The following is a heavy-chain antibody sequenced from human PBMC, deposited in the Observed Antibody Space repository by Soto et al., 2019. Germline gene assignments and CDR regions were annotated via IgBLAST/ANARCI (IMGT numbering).Heavy chain of an antibody. CDR1: GFTFSSYG. CDR3: AKDQVVITTNDYYYGMDV. D-gene: IGHD3-22*01. J-gene: IGHJ6*02. V-gene: IGHV3-30*18. CDR2: ISYDGSNK. Sequence: HPGGSLRLSCAASGFTFSSYGMHWVRQAPGKGLEWVAVISYDGSNKYYADSVKGRFTISRDNSKNTLYLQMNSLRAEDTAVYYCAKDQVVITTNDYYYGMDVWGQGTTVTVSS.